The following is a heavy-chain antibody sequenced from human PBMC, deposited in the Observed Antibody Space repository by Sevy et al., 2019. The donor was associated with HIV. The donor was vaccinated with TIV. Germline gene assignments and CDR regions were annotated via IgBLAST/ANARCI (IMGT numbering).Heavy chain of an antibody. D-gene: IGHD3-10*01. CDR2: ISSSGSTI. J-gene: IGHJ4*02. V-gene: IGHV3-48*01. Sequence: GGSLRLSCAASGLTFSTYSMNWVRQAPRKGLEWVSYISSSGSTIYYADSVNGRFTISRDNAKNSLYLQMNSLRAEDTAVYYCASPLPFYYGSGSEEFDYWGRGTLVTVSS. CDR3: ASPLPFYYGSGSEEFDY. CDR1: GLTFSTYS.